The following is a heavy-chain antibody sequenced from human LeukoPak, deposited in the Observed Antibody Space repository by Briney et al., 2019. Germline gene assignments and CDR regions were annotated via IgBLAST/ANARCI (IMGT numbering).Heavy chain of an antibody. CDR2: IIPILGIA. Sequence: SVTVSCKASGGTFSSYTISWVRQAPGQGLEWMGRIIPILGIANYAQKFQGRVTITADKSTSTAYMELSSLRSEDTAVYYCARDPVSGVPDYFDYWGQGTLVTVSS. D-gene: IGHD2-8*01. CDR1: GGTFSSYT. V-gene: IGHV1-69*04. J-gene: IGHJ4*02. CDR3: ARDPVSGVPDYFDY.